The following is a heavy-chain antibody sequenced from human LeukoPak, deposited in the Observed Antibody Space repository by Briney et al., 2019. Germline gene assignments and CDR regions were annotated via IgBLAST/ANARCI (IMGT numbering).Heavy chain of an antibody. CDR3: ARGMAH. Sequence: SETLSLTCAVYGGSFSGYYWSWIRQPPGKGLEWIGEINHSGSTNYNPSLKSRVTISVDTSKNQFSLKLSSVTAADTAVYYCARGMAHWGQGTLVTVSS. V-gene: IGHV4-34*09. CDR1: GGSFSGYY. CDR2: INHSGST. J-gene: IGHJ4*02. D-gene: IGHD2-8*01.